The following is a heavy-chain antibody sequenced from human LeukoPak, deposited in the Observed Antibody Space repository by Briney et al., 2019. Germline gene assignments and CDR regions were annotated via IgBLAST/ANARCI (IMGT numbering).Heavy chain of an antibody. CDR2: ISSSSSYI. V-gene: IGHV3-21*04. CDR3: AKISHGPYDSSGYYYDPPNYFDY. Sequence: GGSLRLSCAASGFTFSSYSMNWVRQAPGKGLEWVSSISSSSSYIYYADSVKGRFTISRDNAKNSLYLQMNSLRAEDTAVYYCAKISHGPYDSSGYYYDPPNYFDYWGQGALVTVSS. D-gene: IGHD3-22*01. J-gene: IGHJ4*02. CDR1: GFTFSSYS.